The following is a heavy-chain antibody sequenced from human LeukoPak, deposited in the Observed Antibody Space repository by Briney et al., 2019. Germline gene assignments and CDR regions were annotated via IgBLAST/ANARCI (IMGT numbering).Heavy chain of an antibody. CDR3: AKGRGHYGILTGY. CDR1: GFTFSSYG. V-gene: IGHV3-30*02. J-gene: IGHJ4*02. CDR2: IRYDGSNK. Sequence: GGSLRLSCAASGFTFSSYGMHWVRQAPGKGLEWVAFIRYDGSNKYYADSVKGRFTISRDNSKNTLYLQMNSLSAEDTAVYYCAKGRGHYGILTGYWGQGTLVTVSS. D-gene: IGHD3-9*01.